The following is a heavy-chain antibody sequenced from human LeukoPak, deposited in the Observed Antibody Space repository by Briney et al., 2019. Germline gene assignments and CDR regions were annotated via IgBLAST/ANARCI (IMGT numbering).Heavy chain of an antibody. Sequence: ASVKVSCKVSGYTLTELSMHWVRQAPGKGLEWMGGFDPEDGETIYAQKFQGRVTMTEDTSTGTAYMELSSLRSEDTAVYYCATDLSGYCSSTSCSNNHYWGQGTLVTVSS. D-gene: IGHD2-2*01. CDR3: ATDLSGYCSSTSCSNNHY. CDR2: FDPEDGET. V-gene: IGHV1-24*01. CDR1: GYTLTELS. J-gene: IGHJ4*02.